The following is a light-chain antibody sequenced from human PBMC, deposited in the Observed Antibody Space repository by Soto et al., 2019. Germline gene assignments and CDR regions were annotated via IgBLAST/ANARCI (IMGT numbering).Light chain of an antibody. V-gene: IGKV3-15*01. Sequence: EIVMTQSPATLSVSPGERATLSCRASQSVSSNLAWYQQKPGQAPRLLFYGTSTRATGIPARFSGTGSGTDYTLTISSLQSEDFAFYYCQQSNKSPYTFGQGTKLEIK. CDR1: QSVSSN. J-gene: IGKJ2*01. CDR3: QQSNKSPYT. CDR2: GTS.